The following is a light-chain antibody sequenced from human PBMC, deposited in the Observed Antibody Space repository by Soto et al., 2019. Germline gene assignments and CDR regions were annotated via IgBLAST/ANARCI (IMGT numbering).Light chain of an antibody. V-gene: IGLV2-14*01. J-gene: IGLJ2*01. Sequence: QSALTQTASVSGSPGQSITISCTGTSSDLDGYNYVSWYQYHPGKAPKLMIYEVSNRPSGISNRFSGSKSGTTASLTISGRQAEDEADYYCSSFTISRNTVIFGGGTKLTVL. CDR1: SSDLDGYNY. CDR2: EVS. CDR3: SSFTISRNTVI.